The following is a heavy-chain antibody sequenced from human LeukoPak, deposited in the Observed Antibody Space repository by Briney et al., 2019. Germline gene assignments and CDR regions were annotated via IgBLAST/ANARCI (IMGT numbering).Heavy chain of an antibody. CDR2: IYYSGST. Sequence: SETLSLTCTVSGGSVSSGSYYWSWIRQPPGKGLEWIGYIYYSGSTNYNPSLKSRVTISVDTSKNQFSLKLSSVTAADTAVYYCARDGRGYSYPDYWSQGTLVTVSS. V-gene: IGHV4-61*01. CDR1: GGSVSSGSYY. CDR3: ARDGRGYSYPDY. J-gene: IGHJ4*02. D-gene: IGHD5-18*01.